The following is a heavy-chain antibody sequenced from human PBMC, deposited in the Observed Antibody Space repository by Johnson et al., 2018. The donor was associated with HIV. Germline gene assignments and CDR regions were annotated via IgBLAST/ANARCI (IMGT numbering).Heavy chain of an antibody. CDR1: GFTFSSYG. J-gene: IGHJ3*02. CDR3: ARGGARSSGYYSSFDI. CDR2: IRYDGSNK. V-gene: IGHV3-30*02. D-gene: IGHD3-22*01. Sequence: QVQLVESGGGVVQPGGSLRLSCAASGFTFSSYGIHWVRQAPGKGLEWVSCIRYDGSNKYYADSVKARFTISRDNSKNTLYLQMNSLRAEDTAVYYCARGGARSSGYYSSFDIWGQGTMGTVSS.